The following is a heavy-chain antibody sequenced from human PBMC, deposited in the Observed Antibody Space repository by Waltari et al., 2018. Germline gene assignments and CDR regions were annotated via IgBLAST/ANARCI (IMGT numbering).Heavy chain of an antibody. CDR1: GYTFTGYY. D-gene: IGHD6-19*01. CDR2: INPNGGGT. Sequence: QVQLVQSGAEVKKPGASVNVSCKASGYTFTGYYMHWVRQAPGQGLEWMGWINPNGGGTNSAQKFQGRVTMTRDTSNSTVYMELSRLRSDDTAVYFCARDYSSGTLGYWGQGTLVTVSP. CDR3: ARDYSSGTLGY. V-gene: IGHV1-2*02. J-gene: IGHJ4*02.